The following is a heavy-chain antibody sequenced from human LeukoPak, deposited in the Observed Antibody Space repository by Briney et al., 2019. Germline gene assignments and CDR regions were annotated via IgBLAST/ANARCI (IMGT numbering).Heavy chain of an antibody. Sequence: PSETLSLTCAVYGGSFSSYYWSWIRQPPGKGLGWVGEINHSGSTNYNPSLKSRVTMSVDTSKNHFSLKLSSVTAADTAMYYCASGTAFDYWGQGALVTVSS. V-gene: IGHV4-34*01. CDR1: GGSFSSYY. CDR3: ASGTAFDY. CDR2: INHSGST. J-gene: IGHJ4*02.